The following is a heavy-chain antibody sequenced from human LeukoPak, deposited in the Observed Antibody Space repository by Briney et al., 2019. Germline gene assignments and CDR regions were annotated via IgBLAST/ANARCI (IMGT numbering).Heavy chain of an antibody. Sequence: GASVKVSCKASGYTFTSYDINWVRQATGQGLEWMGSMNPNSGNTGYAQKFQGRITITRNTSIRTAYMELSSLRSEDTAVYYCARLFQRNELNYYDSSGYSLGYWGQGTLVTVSS. CDR2: MNPNSGNT. CDR1: GYTFTSYD. CDR3: ARLFQRNELNYYDSSGYSLGY. D-gene: IGHD3-22*01. V-gene: IGHV1-8*03. J-gene: IGHJ4*02.